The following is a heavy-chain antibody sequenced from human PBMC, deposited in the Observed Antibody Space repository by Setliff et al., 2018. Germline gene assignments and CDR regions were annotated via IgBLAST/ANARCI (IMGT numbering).Heavy chain of an antibody. D-gene: IGHD1-7*01. V-gene: IGHV4-59*01. J-gene: IGHJ4*02. Sequence: SETLSLTCTVSGGSISSYYWSWIRKPPGKGLEWIGYIYYSGSTNYNPSLKSRVTISVDTSKNQFSLKLSSVTAADTAVYYCARLRTGTIDYWGQGTLVTVSS. CDR2: IYYSGST. CDR1: GGSISSYY. CDR3: ARLRTGTIDY.